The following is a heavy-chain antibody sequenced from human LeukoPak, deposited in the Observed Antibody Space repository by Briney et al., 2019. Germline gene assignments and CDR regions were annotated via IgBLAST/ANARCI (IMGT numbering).Heavy chain of an antibody. CDR1: GFTFSDYY. V-gene: IGHV3-11*04. D-gene: IGHD6-6*01. J-gene: IGHJ4*02. CDR2: ISSSGRII. CDR3: ARGRDSSSSYPGY. Sequence: GGSLRLSCAASGFTFSDYYMSWIRQAPGKGLEWVSYISSSGRIIYYADSVKGRFTISRDNAKNSLYLQMSSLRAEDTAVYYYARGRDSSSSYPGYWGQGTLVTVSS.